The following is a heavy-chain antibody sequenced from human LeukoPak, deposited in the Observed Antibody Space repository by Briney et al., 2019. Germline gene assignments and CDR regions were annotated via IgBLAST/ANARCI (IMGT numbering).Heavy chain of an antibody. Sequence: GGSLRLSCAASRFTFSSYAMSWVRQAPGKGLEWVSSITSGGDNTYYADSVKGRFSISRDNAKNTLYLQMNSLRADDTAVYYCATDLTGPEDYWGQGTLVTVSS. CDR2: ITSGGDNT. J-gene: IGHJ4*02. V-gene: IGHV3-23*01. CDR1: RFTFSSYA. CDR3: ATDLTGPEDY.